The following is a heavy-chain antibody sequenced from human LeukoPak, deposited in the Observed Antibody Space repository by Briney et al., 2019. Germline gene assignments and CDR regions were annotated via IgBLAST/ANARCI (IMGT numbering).Heavy chain of an antibody. CDR3: AKWLVGRYFQH. V-gene: IGHV3-23*01. CDR2: ISGSGGST. CDR1: GFTFSSYA. D-gene: IGHD6-19*01. J-gene: IGHJ1*01. Sequence: GGSLRLSCAASGFTFSSYAMSWVRQAPGKGLEWVSAISGSGGSTCYADSVKGRFTISRDNSKNTLYLQMNSLRAEDTAVYYCAKWLVGRYFQHWGQGTLVTVSS.